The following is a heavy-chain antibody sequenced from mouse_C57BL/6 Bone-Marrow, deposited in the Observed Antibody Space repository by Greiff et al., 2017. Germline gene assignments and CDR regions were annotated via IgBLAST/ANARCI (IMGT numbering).Heavy chain of an antibody. CDR3: ARGSDYGSWFAY. D-gene: IGHD1-1*01. V-gene: IGHV1-55*01. CDR1: GYTFTSYW. CDR2: IYPGSGST. J-gene: IGHJ3*01. Sequence: VQLQQPGAELVKPGASVKMSCKASGYTFTSYWITWVKQRPGQGLEWIGDIYPGSGSTNYNEKFKSKATLTVDTSSSTAYMQLSSLTSEDSAVYYGARGSDYGSWFAYWGQGTLVTVSA.